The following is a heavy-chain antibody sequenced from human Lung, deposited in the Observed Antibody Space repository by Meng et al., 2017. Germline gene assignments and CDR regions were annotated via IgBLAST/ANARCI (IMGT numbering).Heavy chain of an antibody. J-gene: IGHJ4*02. D-gene: IGHD4-11*01. CDR3: ARGPTTMAHDFDY. Sequence: QVQLCTGCPGSLNPSASLSPSCVFSGGSFRVYFCSGIRQPPGKVLEWIVEIKHSGRTNYNPSLESRATISVDTSQNNLSLKLSSLTAADSAVYYCARGPTTMAHDFDYWGQGTLVTVSS. CDR2: IKHSGRT. V-gene: IGHV4-34*01. CDR1: GGSFRVYF.